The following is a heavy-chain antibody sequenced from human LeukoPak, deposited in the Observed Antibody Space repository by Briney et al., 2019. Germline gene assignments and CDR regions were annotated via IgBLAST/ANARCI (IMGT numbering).Heavy chain of an antibody. Sequence: GGSLKLSCAASGFTFSGSAMHWVRQASGKGLEWVGRIRSKANSYATAYAASVKGRFTISRDDSKNTAYLQMNNLKTEDTAVYYCTRKAYCGGDCYSNWFDPWGQGTLVTVSS. D-gene: IGHD2-21*02. CDR3: TRKAYCGGDCYSNWFDP. V-gene: IGHV3-73*01. CDR2: IRSKANSYAT. CDR1: GFTFSGSA. J-gene: IGHJ5*02.